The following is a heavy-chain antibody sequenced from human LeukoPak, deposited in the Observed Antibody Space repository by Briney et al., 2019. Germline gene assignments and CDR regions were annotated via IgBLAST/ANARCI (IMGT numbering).Heavy chain of an antibody. D-gene: IGHD3-10*01. Sequence: PSETLSPTCAVYGDSFSGYYWTWIRQPPGKGLEWIGEINHSETRNYNLSLKSRVTMLVDTSKNQFSLRLSSVTAADTGVYYCARNRYYYGSRNYGVPNWFDPWGQGTLVTVSS. J-gene: IGHJ5*02. CDR3: ARNRYYYGSRNYGVPNWFDP. V-gene: IGHV4-34*01. CDR1: GDSFSGYY. CDR2: INHSETR.